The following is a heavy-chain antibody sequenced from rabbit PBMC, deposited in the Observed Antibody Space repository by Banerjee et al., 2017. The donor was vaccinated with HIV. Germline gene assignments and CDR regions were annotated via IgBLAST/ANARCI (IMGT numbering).Heavy chain of an antibody. CDR1: GFSFSNSDY. CDR2: IAGSSSAFT. D-gene: IGHD1-1*01. V-gene: IGHV1S40*01. J-gene: IGHJ4*01. CDR3: ARDLTGVIGWNFGW. Sequence: QSLEESGGDLVKPGASLTITCTASGFSFSNSDYMCWFRQAPGKGLEWISCIAGSSSAFTYSATWAKGRFTFSKTSSTTVTLQVTSLTAADTATYFCARDLTGVIGWNFGWWGPGTLVTVS.